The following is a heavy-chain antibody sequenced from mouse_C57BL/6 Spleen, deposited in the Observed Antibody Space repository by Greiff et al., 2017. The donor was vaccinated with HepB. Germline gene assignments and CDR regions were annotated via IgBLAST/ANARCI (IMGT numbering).Heavy chain of an antibody. Sequence: VQLQQSGPELVKPGASVKISCKASGYAFSSSWMNWVKQRPGKGLEWIGRIYPGDGDTNYNGKLKGKVTLTADKSASTAYMQLSDLTSADSAVYFCARDYGSSYNAMDCWGKGTAVTVSS. D-gene: IGHD1-1*01. CDR2: IYPGDGDT. J-gene: IGHJ4*01. CDR3: ARDYGSSYNAMDC. V-gene: IGHV1-82*01. CDR1: GYAFSSSW.